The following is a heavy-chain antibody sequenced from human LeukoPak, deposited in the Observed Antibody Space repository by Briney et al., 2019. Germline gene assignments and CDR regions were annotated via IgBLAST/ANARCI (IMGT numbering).Heavy chain of an antibody. D-gene: IGHD3-22*01. Sequence: GGSLRLSCAASGFTFSTYSMDWVRQAPGKGLEWASSISSGSSYIYYADSVKGRFTISRDNAQNSLYLQMNSLRDEDTAVYYCAREYYYDINVYYDYWGQGTLVTVSS. J-gene: IGHJ4*02. V-gene: IGHV3-21*01. CDR3: AREYYYDINVYYDY. CDR1: GFTFSTYS. CDR2: ISSGSSYI.